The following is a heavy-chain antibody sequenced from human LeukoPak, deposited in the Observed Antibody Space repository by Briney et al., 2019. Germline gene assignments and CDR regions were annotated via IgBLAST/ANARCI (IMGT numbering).Heavy chain of an antibody. Sequence: PGRSLRLSCAASGFTFSSYGMHWVRQAPGKGLEWVAVISYDGSNKYYADSVKGRFTISRDNSKSTLYLQMNSLRAEDTAVYYCAKPREMEASYYFDYWGQGTLVTVSS. J-gene: IGHJ4*02. D-gene: IGHD5-24*01. CDR2: ISYDGSNK. V-gene: IGHV3-30*18. CDR3: AKPREMEASYYFDY. CDR1: GFTFSSYG.